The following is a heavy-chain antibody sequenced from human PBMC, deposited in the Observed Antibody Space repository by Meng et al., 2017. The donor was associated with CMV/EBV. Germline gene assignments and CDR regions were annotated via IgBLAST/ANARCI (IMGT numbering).Heavy chain of an antibody. CDR2: INPNSGGT. CDR3: ARGGAYCGGDCYSFAFDI. V-gene: IGHV1-2*02. D-gene: IGHD2-21*01. CDR1: GYTFIGYY. Sequence: ASVQVSCKASGYTFIGYYMHWVRQAPGQGLEWMGWINPNSGGTNYAQKSQGRVTMTRDTSISTAYMELSRLRSDDTAVYYCARGGAYCGGDCYSFAFDIWGQGTMVTVSS. J-gene: IGHJ3*02.